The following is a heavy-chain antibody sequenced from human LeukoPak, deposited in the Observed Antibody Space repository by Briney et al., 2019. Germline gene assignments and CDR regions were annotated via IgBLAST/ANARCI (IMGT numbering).Heavy chain of an antibody. V-gene: IGHV4-39*07. CDR3: ARAEVDIVVVPAAIFVFDY. J-gene: IGHJ4*02. CDR2: IYYSGST. CDR1: GGSISSSSYY. Sequence: PSETLSLTCTVSGGSISSSSYYWGWIRQPPGKGLEWIGSIYYSGSTYYNPSLESRVTISVDTSKNQFSLKLSSVTAADTAVYYCARAEVDIVVVPAAIFVFDYWGQGTLVTVSS. D-gene: IGHD2-2*01.